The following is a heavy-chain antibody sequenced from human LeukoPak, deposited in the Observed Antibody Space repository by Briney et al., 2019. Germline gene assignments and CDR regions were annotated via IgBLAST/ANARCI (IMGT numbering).Heavy chain of an antibody. CDR2: IYYSGST. Sequence: SETLSLIYTVSAGSIISYYCSWIRQPPGKGLEWIGYIYYSGSTNYNPSLKSRVTISVDTSKNQFSLKLSSVTAADTAVYYCARVEAGTRVGVDYWGQGTLVTVSS. J-gene: IGHJ4*02. CDR3: ARVEAGTRVGVDY. V-gene: IGHV4-59*01. CDR1: AGSIISYY. D-gene: IGHD6-19*01.